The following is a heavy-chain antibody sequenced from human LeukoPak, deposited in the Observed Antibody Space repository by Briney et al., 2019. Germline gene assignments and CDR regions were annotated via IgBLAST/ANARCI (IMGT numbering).Heavy chain of an antibody. CDR1: GFTFSSYG. J-gene: IGHJ2*01. D-gene: IGHD3-10*01. Sequence: GGSLRLSCAASGFTFSSYGMHWVRQAPGKGLEWVAVISYDGSNKYYADSVKGRFTISRDNSKNTLYLQMNSLRAEDTAVYYCAKDARLRDWYFDLWGRGTLVTVSS. CDR3: AKDARLRDWYFDL. V-gene: IGHV3-30*18. CDR2: ISYDGSNK.